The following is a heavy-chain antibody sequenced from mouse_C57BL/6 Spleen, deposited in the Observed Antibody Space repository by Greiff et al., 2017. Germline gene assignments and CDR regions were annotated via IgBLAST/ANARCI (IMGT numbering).Heavy chain of an antibody. J-gene: IGHJ4*01. Sequence: QVQLQQPGAELVKPGASVKLSCKASGYTFTSYWMQWVKQRPGQGLEWIGEIDPSDSYTNYNQKFKGKATLTVDTSTSTAYMHLSSLTSEDSAVYYCARRGYGSSYDAMDYWGQGTSVTVSS. CDR2: IDPSDSYT. CDR3: ARRGYGSSYDAMDY. V-gene: IGHV1-50*01. D-gene: IGHD1-1*01. CDR1: GYTFTSYW.